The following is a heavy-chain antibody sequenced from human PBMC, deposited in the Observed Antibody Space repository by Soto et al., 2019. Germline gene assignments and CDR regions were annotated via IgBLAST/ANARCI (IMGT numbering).Heavy chain of an antibody. CDR3: AKTGEMATTYYFDY. Sequence: QVQLVESGGGVVQPGRSLRLSCAASGFTFSSYGMHWVRQAPGKGLEWVAVISYDGSNKYYADSVKGRFTISRDNSKNTLYLQINSLRAEDKAVYYCAKTGEMATTYYFDYWGQGTLVTVSS. CDR2: ISYDGSNK. CDR1: GFTFSSYG. V-gene: IGHV3-30*18. J-gene: IGHJ4*02. D-gene: IGHD5-12*01.